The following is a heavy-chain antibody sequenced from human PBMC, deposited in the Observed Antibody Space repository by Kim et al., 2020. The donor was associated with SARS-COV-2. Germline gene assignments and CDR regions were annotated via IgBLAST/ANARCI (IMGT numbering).Heavy chain of an antibody. CDR3: AREASTTWELHLDY. J-gene: IGHJ4*02. CDR1: GFTFSSYS. CDR2: ITSSSSYI. Sequence: GGSLRLSCAASGFTFSSYSMNWVRQAPGKGPEWVSSITSSSSYIYYADSVKGRFTISRDNAKNLLYLQMNSLRAEDTAVYYCAREASTTWELHLDYWGQGTLVTVSS. V-gene: IGHV3-21*01. D-gene: IGHD1-26*01.